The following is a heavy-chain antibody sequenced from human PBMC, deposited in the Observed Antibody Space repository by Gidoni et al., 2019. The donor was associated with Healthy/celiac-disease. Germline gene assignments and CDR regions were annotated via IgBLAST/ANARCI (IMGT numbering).Heavy chain of an antibody. CDR3: ARGPYYYDSSGYFDY. D-gene: IGHD3-22*01. J-gene: IGHJ4*02. Sequence: QVQLQESGPGLVKPSETLSLTCTVSGGSISSYYWSWIRQPPGKGLEWIGYIYYRGSTNYNPSLKSRVTISVDTSKNQFSLKLSSVTAADTAVYYCARGPYYYDSSGYFDYWGQGTLVTVSS. V-gene: IGHV4-59*01. CDR1: GGSISSYY. CDR2: IYYRGST.